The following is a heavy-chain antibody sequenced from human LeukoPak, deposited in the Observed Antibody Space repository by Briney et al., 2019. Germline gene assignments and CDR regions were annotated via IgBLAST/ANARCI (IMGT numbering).Heavy chain of an antibody. CDR3: ARGIILAGYYRAFDI. Sequence: ASVKVSCKVSGYTLTELSMHWVRQAPGKGREWMGGFDPEDGVTIYAQKFQGRVTMTRDTSISTAYMELSRLRSDDTAVYYCARGIILAGYYRAFDIWGQQRKDSVSS. D-gene: IGHD3-9*01. V-gene: IGHV1-24*01. CDR1: GYTLTELS. CDR2: FDPEDGVT. J-gene: IGHJ3*02.